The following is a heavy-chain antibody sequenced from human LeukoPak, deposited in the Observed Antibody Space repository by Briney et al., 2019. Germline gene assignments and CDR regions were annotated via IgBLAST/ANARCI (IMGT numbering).Heavy chain of an antibody. CDR2: IYHSGST. CDR1: GGSISSGGYY. CDR3: ARDRYGGSTFDY. Sequence: SETLSLTCTVSGGSISSGGYYWSWIRQPPGKGLEWIGYIYHSGSTYCNPSLKSRVTISVDRSKNQFSLKLSSVTAADTAVYYCARDRYGGSTFDYWGQGTLVTVSS. V-gene: IGHV4-30-2*01. J-gene: IGHJ4*02. D-gene: IGHD4-23*01.